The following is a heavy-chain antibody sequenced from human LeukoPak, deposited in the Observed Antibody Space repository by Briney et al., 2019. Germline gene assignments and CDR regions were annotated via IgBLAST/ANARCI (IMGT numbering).Heavy chain of an antibody. CDR2: IRYDGSNK. V-gene: IGHV3-30*02. CDR1: GFTFGSYG. Sequence: PGGSLRLSXAASGFTFGSYGMHWVRQTPGKGLEWVAFIRYDGSNKYYADSVKGRFTISRDNSKNTLYLQMNSLRAEDTAVYYCAKVGAPPDYFDYWGQGTLVTVSS. J-gene: IGHJ4*02. D-gene: IGHD1-26*01. CDR3: AKVGAPPDYFDY.